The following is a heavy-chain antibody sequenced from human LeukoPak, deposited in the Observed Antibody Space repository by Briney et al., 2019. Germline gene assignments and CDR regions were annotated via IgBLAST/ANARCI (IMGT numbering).Heavy chain of an antibody. Sequence: SETLSLTCTVSGGSITSSSYNWAWIRQPPGKGLEWIVNIDYTGTTYYNPSLKSRVTISVDTSKNQFSLKLSSVTAADTAVYYCARGGKYQLLTYWYFDLWGRGTLDTVSS. J-gene: IGHJ2*01. CDR2: IDYTGTT. CDR3: ARGGKYQLLTYWYFDL. CDR1: GGSITSSSYN. D-gene: IGHD2-2*01. V-gene: IGHV4-39*07.